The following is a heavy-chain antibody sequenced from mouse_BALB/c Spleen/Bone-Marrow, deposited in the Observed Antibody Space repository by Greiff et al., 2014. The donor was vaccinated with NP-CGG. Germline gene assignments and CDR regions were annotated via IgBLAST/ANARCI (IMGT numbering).Heavy chain of an antibody. V-gene: IGHV1-4*01. CDR2: INPSSGYT. CDR1: GYTFTSYT. Sequence: QVQLQQSGAELARPGATVKMSCKASGYTFTSYTMHWVKQRPGQGLEWIGYINPSSGYTNYNQKFKDKATLTADKSSSTAYMQLSSLTSEDSAVYYCALANWDIGGPFAYWGQGTLVTVSA. CDR3: ALANWDIGGPFAY. J-gene: IGHJ3*01. D-gene: IGHD4-1*01.